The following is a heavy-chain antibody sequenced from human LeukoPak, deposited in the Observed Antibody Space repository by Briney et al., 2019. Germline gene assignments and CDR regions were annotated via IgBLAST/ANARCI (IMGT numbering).Heavy chain of an antibody. D-gene: IGHD3-10*01. CDR3: ASYRYGSGSYSIH. CDR2: IYHSGST. Sequence: SETLPLTCAVSGGSISSGGYSWSWIRQPPGKGLEWIGYIYHSGSTYYNPSLKSRVTISVDRSKNQFSLKLSSVTAADTAVYYCASYRYGSGSYSIHWGQGTLVTVSS. V-gene: IGHV4-30-2*01. CDR1: GGSISSGGYS. J-gene: IGHJ4*02.